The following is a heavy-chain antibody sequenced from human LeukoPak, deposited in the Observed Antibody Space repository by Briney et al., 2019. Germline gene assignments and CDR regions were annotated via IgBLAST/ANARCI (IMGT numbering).Heavy chain of an antibody. V-gene: IGHV3-64*01. Sequence: GGSLRLSCAASGFTFSNYAMIWVRQASGKGLEYVSAISSNGGSTDYANSVKGRFTISRDNSKNTLDLQMGSLRVEDMAVYYCARTSITTMGYYYYGMDVWGQGTTVTVS. CDR3: ARTSITTMGYYYYGMDV. CDR2: ISSNGGST. CDR1: GFTFSNYA. D-gene: IGHD1-1*01. J-gene: IGHJ6*02.